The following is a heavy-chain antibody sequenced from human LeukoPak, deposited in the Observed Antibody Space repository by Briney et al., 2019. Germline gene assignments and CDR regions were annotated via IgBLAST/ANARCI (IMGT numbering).Heavy chain of an antibody. CDR1: GFTFSSFS. J-gene: IGHJ4*02. CDR3: VRGTAAAGLGY. V-gene: IGHV3-48*04. CDR2: ISGDTSTV. Sequence: EGSLRLSCAASGFTFSSFSMNWVRQAPGKGLEWVSYISGDTSTVYYADSVKGRFTISSDDPKNSLYLQMNSLRAEDTAVYYCVRGTAAAGLGYWGQGTLVTVSS. D-gene: IGHD6-13*01.